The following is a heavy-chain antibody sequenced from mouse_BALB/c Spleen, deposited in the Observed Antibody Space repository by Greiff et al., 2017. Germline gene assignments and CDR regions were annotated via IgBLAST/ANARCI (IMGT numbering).Heavy chain of an antibody. V-gene: IGHV1-69*02. CDR3: ARSVVGNYFDY. CDR1: GYTFTSYW. CDR2: IDPSDSYT. D-gene: IGHD1-1*01. J-gene: IGHJ2*01. Sequence: QVQLKQPGAELVKPGASVKLSCKASGYTFTSYWMHWVKQRPGQGLEWIGEIDPSDSYTNYNQKFKGKATLTVDKSSSTAYMQLSSPTSEDSAVYYCARSVVGNYFDYWGQGTTLTVSS.